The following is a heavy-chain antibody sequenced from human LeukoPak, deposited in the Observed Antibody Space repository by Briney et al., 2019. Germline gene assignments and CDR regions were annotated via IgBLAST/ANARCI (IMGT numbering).Heavy chain of an antibody. Sequence: PSETLSLTCGVSGYSISSGLYWGWIRQPPGKGLQWIGSLYYTGSAEYNPSLKSRLTMSMDKSKNQFSLKLNSVTAADTAVYYCARLWSGYNFDYWGQGTLVTVSS. CDR2: LYYTGSA. CDR3: ARLWSGYNFDY. J-gene: IGHJ4*02. V-gene: IGHV4-38-2*01. CDR1: GYSISSGLY. D-gene: IGHD5-24*01.